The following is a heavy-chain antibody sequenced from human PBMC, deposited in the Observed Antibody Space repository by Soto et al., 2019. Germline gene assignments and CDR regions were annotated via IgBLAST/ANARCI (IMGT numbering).Heavy chain of an antibody. CDR1: GFTFDDYA. Sequence: EVQLVESGGGLVQPGRSLRLSCAASGFTFDDYAMQWVRQTPGKGLEWVSGISWNSGSIGYADSVKGRFTISRDNAKNSLYLQMNSLRAEDTAFYYCAKEGGSAVGHFDYWGQGTLVTVSS. CDR2: ISWNSGSI. V-gene: IGHV3-9*01. D-gene: IGHD6-13*01. J-gene: IGHJ4*02. CDR3: AKEGGSAVGHFDY.